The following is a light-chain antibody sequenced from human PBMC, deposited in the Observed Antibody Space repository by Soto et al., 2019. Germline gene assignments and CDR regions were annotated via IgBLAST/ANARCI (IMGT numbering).Light chain of an antibody. CDR1: QSISSY. Sequence: IQLTQSPSSLSAYVGDRVTITFRASQSISSYLNWYQQKPGKAPKLLIYAASSLQSGVPSRFSGSGSGTDFTLTISSLQPEDFATYYCQQSYSTPRTFGQGTKVDIK. V-gene: IGKV1-39*01. J-gene: IGKJ1*01. CDR3: QQSYSTPRT. CDR2: AAS.